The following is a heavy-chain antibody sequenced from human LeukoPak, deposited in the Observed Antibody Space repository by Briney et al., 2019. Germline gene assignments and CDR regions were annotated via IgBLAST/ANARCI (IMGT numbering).Heavy chain of an antibody. V-gene: IGHV1-2*02. D-gene: IGHD2-2*01. CDR3: AREVPAARGDY. CDR2: INPNSGGT. CDR1: GYTCTGYY. J-gene: IGHJ4*02. Sequence: ASVKVSCKASGYTCTGYYMHWVRQAPGQGLEWVGWINPNSGGTNYAQKFQGRVTMTRDTSISTAYMELSRLRSDDTAVYYCAREVPAARGDYWGQGTLVTVSS.